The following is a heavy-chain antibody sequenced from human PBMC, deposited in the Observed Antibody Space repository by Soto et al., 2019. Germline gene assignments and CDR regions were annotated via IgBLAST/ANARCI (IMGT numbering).Heavy chain of an antibody. V-gene: IGHV3-53*01. Sequence: EVQLVESGGGLIQPGGSLRLSCAASGFTVSSNYMSWVRQAPGKGLEWVSVIYSGGSTYYADSVKGRFTISRDNSKNTLYLQMTSRRAEDTAGYYCAREVGGWGNWFDPWGQGTLVTVSS. D-gene: IGHD6-19*01. CDR3: AREVGGWGNWFDP. CDR2: IYSGGST. J-gene: IGHJ5*02. CDR1: GFTVSSNY.